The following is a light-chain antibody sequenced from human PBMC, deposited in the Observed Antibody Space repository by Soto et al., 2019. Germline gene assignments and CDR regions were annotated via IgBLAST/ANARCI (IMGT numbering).Light chain of an antibody. CDR3: QQCGSSPPT. Sequence: EIVLTQSPATLSLSPGERATLSCRASQSVSSYLAWYQQRPGQAPRLLMSGASSRAPGIPDRFSGRGSGTDFTLTISRLEPEDFAVYYCQQCGSSPPTFGQGTKVDI. J-gene: IGKJ1*01. V-gene: IGKV3-20*01. CDR1: QSVSSY. CDR2: GAS.